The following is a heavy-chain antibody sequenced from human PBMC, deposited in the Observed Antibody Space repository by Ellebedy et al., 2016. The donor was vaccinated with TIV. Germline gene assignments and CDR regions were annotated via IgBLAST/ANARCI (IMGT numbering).Heavy chain of an antibody. CDR1: AFTLNYW. CDR2: INSDGSSI. V-gene: IGHV3-74*01. Sequence: PGGSLRLSCAASAFTLNYWMHWVRQPPGKWLVCISRINSDGSSITYADSVKGRFTMSRDNAKQTLYLQMNSLTAEDTAVYYCVTSPIAPRDWGHGTLVTVSS. CDR3: VTSPIAPRD. D-gene: IGHD6-6*01. J-gene: IGHJ4*01.